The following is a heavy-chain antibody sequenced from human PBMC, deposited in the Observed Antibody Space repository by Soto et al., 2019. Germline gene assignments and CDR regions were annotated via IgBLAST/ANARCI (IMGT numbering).Heavy chain of an antibody. V-gene: IGHV1-69*02. CDR1: GGTFSSYT. CDR3: ARTQNSGYYFYDYDYYMDV. CDR2: IIPILGIA. J-gene: IGHJ6*03. D-gene: IGHD5-12*01. Sequence: QVQLVQSGAEVKKPGSSVKVSCKASGGTFSSYTISWVRQAPGQGLEWMGRIIPILGIANYAQKFQGRVTITADKATSTAYMELSSLRSEDTAVYYCARTQNSGYYFYDYDYYMDVWGKGTTVTVSS.